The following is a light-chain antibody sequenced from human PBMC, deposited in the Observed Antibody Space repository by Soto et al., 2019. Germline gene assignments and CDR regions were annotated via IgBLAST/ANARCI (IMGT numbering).Light chain of an antibody. CDR2: AAS. Sequence: DIQMTQSPSSLSASVRDRVTINCLASQSISSYLNWYQQKPGKAPKLLIYAASSLQSGVPSRFSGSGSGTDFTLTISSLQPEDFATYYCQQSYSTPHTVGQGTRLDI. CDR3: QQSYSTPHT. CDR1: QSISSY. V-gene: IGKV1-39*01. J-gene: IGKJ5*01.